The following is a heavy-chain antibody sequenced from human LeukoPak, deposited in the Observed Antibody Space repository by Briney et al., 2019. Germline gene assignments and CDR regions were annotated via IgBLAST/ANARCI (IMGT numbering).Heavy chain of an antibody. CDR2: IRYDGSNK. Sequence: PGGSLRLSCAASGFTFSSYGMHWVRQAPGKGLEWVAFIRYDGSNKYYADSVKGRFTISRDNSKNTLYLQMNSLRAEDTALYYCAKDLNSYGYHGGLDWGQGTLVTVSS. J-gene: IGHJ4*02. V-gene: IGHV3-30*02. D-gene: IGHD5-18*01. CDR3: AKDLNSYGYHGGLD. CDR1: GFTFSSYG.